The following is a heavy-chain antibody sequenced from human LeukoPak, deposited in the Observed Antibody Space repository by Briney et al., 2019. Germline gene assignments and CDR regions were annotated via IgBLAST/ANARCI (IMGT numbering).Heavy chain of an antibody. CDR1: GGAISSYY. D-gene: IGHD5-24*01. CDR2: IYYSGST. J-gene: IGHJ4*02. V-gene: IGHV4-59*01. Sequence: PSETLSLTCTVSGGAISSYYWSWIRQPPGNGLEWIGNIYYSGSTNYNPSLKSRVTISVDTSKNQFSLKLSSVTAADTAVYYCARRRDGYEALDYWGQGTLVTVSS. CDR3: ARRRDGYEALDY.